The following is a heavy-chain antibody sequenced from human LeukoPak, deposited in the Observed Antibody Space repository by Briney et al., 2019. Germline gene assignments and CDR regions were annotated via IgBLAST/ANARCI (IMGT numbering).Heavy chain of an antibody. V-gene: IGHV4-39*07. J-gene: IGHJ4*02. Sequence: KPSETLSLTCTVSGGSISSSSYYWGWIRQPPGKGLEWIGCIYHSGSTYYNPSLKSRVTISVDRSKNQFSLKLSSVTAADTAVYYCARVDYYDSSGYYQYYFDYWGQGTLVTVSS. CDR3: ARVDYYDSSGYYQYYFDY. CDR1: GGSISSSSYY. CDR2: IYHSGST. D-gene: IGHD3-22*01.